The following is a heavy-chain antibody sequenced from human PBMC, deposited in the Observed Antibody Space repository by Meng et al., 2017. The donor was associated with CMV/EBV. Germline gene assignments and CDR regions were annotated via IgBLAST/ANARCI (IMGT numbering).Heavy chain of an antibody. CDR1: GFTFDDYA. D-gene: IGHD4-17*01. J-gene: IGHJ6*02. CDR2: ISWNSGSI. Sequence: SLKISCAASGFTFDDYAMHWVRQAPGKGLEWVSGISWNSGSIGYADSVKGRFTISRDNAKNSLYLQMNSLRAEDTAVYYCARDSRSYYGDYYYYGMDVWGQGTTVTVSS. CDR3: ARDSRSYYGDYYYYGMDV. V-gene: IGHV3-9*01.